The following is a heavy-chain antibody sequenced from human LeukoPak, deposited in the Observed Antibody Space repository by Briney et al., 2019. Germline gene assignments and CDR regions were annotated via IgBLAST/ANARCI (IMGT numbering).Heavy chain of an antibody. CDR3: ARQYCSSTSCYQGELDY. CDR1: GYSFTSYW. J-gene: IGHJ4*02. Sequence: GESPKISCKGSGYSFTSYWISWVRQMPGKGLEWMGRIDPSDSYTNYSPSFQGHVTISADKSISTAYLQWSSLKASDTAMYYCARQYCSSTSCYQGELDYWGQGTLVTVSS. CDR2: IDPSDSYT. D-gene: IGHD2-2*01. V-gene: IGHV5-10-1*01.